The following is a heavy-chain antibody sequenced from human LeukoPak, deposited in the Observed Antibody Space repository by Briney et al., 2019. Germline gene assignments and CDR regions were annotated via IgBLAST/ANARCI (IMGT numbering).Heavy chain of an antibody. CDR2: IYHSGIT. D-gene: IGHD3-22*01. CDR1: GGSISSYY. Sequence: SETLSLTCTVSGGSISSYYWSWIRQPPGKGLEWIGNIYHSGITYYNPSLKSRVTISVDTSKNQFSLKLSSVTAADTAVYYCARVRYFDSGGYYYDFDFWGQGTLVTVSS. J-gene: IGHJ4*02. CDR3: ARVRYFDSGGYYYDFDF. V-gene: IGHV4-59*08.